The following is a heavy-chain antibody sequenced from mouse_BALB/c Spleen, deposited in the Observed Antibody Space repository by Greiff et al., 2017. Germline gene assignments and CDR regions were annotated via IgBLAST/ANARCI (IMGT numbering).Heavy chain of an antibody. D-gene: IGHD2-14*01. Sequence: EVKLVESGGGLVQPGGSRKLSCAASGFTFSSFGMHWVRQAPEKGLEWVAYISSGSSTIYYADTVKGRFTISRDNPKNTLFLQMTSLRSEDTAMYYCAREVRRSYYFDYWGQGTTLTVSS. V-gene: IGHV5-17*02. CDR3: AREVRRSYYFDY. CDR2: ISSGSSTI. CDR1: GFTFSSFG. J-gene: IGHJ2*01.